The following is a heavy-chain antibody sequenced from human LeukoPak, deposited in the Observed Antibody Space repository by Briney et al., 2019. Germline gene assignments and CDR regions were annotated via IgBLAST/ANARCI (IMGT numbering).Heavy chain of an antibody. CDR1: GYTFTDYD. J-gene: IGHJ3*01. V-gene: IGHV1-8*03. Sequence: ASVKVSCKTSGYTFTDYDVHWVRQAPGQGPEWMGWIKPNSATTNYAQRLQGRVTFTRDTSLSVAYMELSSLTSEDAAVYFCARGDFGETNTAFDVWGQGTLVAVSS. CDR3: ARGDFGETNTAFDV. D-gene: IGHD4-17*01. CDR2: IKPNSATT.